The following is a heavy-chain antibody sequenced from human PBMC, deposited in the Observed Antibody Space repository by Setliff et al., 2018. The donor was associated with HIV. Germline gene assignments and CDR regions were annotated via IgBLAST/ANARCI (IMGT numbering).Heavy chain of an antibody. D-gene: IGHD2-21*02. CDR2: IHTSGTT. CDR3: ARGEFYCGTDCYWSSFDY. V-gene: IGHV4-4*08. Sequence: KSSETLSLTCTVSGDSSSNDYWTWVRQPPGKGLEWIGNIHTSGTTKYNPSLNSRVTISVDMSKSQFSLRLSSVTAADTAVYYCARGEFYCGTDCYWSSFDYWGQGILVTVSS. CDR1: GDSSSNDY. J-gene: IGHJ4*02.